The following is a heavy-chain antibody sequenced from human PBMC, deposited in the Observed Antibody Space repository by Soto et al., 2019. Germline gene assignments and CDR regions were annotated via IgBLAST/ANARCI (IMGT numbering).Heavy chain of an antibody. CDR2: ISGSGGST. J-gene: IGHJ5*02. CDR1: GFTFSSYA. Sequence: GGSLRLSCAASGFTFSSYAMSWVRQAPGKGLEWVSAISGSGGSTYYADSVKGRFTISRDNSKNTLYLQMNSLRAEDTAVYYCAKDRSIVVVVAATFWFDPWGQGTLVTVSS. D-gene: IGHD2-15*01. V-gene: IGHV3-23*01. CDR3: AKDRSIVVVVAATFWFDP.